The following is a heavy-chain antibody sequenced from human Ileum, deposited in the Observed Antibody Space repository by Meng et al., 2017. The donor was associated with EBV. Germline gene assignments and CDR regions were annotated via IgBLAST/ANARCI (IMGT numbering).Heavy chain of an antibody. CDR2: IYHTGST. V-gene: IGHV4-39*01. Sequence: QRSDPELVQPSETLSPTCSVSGGSITSYSYYWGWIRQPPGKGLEWIATIYHTGSTYYNPSLKSRVTISVDTSKNEFSLKVTSVTAADTALYYCARRDTAWFDPWGRGTLVTVSS. D-gene: IGHD2-21*02. J-gene: IGHJ5*02. CDR3: ARRDTAWFDP. CDR1: GGSITSYSYY.